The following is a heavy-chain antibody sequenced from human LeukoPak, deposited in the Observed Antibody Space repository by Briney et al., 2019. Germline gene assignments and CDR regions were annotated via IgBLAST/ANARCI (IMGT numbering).Heavy chain of an antibody. V-gene: IGHV3-21*01. J-gene: IGHJ4*02. CDR1: GFTFSSYS. Sequence: GGSLRLSCAASGFTFSSYSMNWVRKAPGKGLEWVSSISSSSSYIYYADSVKGRFTISRDNAKNSLYLQMNSLRAEDTAVYYRARENWEYYFDYWGQGTLVTVSS. CDR2: ISSSSSYI. CDR3: ARENWEYYFDY. D-gene: IGHD7-27*01.